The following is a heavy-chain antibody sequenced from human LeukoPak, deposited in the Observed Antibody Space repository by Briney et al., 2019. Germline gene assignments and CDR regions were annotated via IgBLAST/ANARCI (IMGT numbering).Heavy chain of an antibody. CDR1: GFTFSSYG. CDR2: ISYDGSNK. V-gene: IGHV3-30*18. Sequence: GRSLRLSCAASGFTFSSYGMHWVRQAPGKGLEWVAVISYDGSNKYYADSVRGRFTVSRDNSKNTLYLQMKSLSAEDTAVYYCAKVTGSGSYLADAFDIWGHGTVVTVSS. J-gene: IGHJ3*02. CDR3: AKVTGSGSYLADAFDI. D-gene: IGHD3-10*01.